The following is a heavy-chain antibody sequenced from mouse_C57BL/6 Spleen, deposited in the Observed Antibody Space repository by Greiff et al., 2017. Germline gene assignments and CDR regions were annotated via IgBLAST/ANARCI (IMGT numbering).Heavy chain of an antibody. CDR3: ARMSSITTKRDYVKDY. J-gene: IGHJ4*01. CDR2: IWWDDDK. D-gene: IGHD1-1*01. Sequence: QVTLKESGPGILQPSQTLSLTCSFSGFSLSTFGMGVGWIRQPSGKGLEWLAHIWWDDDKYYNPALKSRLTISKDTSKNQVLLKIANVDTADTDTSYCARMSSITTKRDYVKDYWGQGTSVTVSS. CDR1: GFSLSTFGMG. V-gene: IGHV8-8*01.